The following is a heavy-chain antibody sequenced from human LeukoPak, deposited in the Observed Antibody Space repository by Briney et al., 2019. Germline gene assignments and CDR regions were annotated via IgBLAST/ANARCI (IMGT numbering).Heavy chain of an antibody. D-gene: IGHD3-22*01. Sequence: QPGGSLRLSCAASGFTFDDYAMHWVRQAPGKGLEWVSGISWNSGSIGYADSVKGRFTISRDNSKNTLYLQMNSLRAEDTAVYYCARVRYYYDSSGYSGDAFDIWGQGTMVTVSS. CDR1: GFTFDDYA. CDR3: ARVRYYYDSSGYSGDAFDI. CDR2: ISWNSGSI. J-gene: IGHJ3*02. V-gene: IGHV3-9*01.